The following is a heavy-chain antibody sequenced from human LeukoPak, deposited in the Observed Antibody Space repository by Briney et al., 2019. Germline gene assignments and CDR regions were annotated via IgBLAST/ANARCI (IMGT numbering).Heavy chain of an antibody. CDR1: GFTFSSYA. CDR2: ISGSGGST. Sequence: PGGSLRLSCAASGFTFSSYAMSWVRQAPGKGLEWVSAISGSGGSTYYADSVKGQFTISRDNSKNTLYLQMNSLRAEDTAVYYCAKDYRGVAAAGTLGYFDYWGQGTLVTVSS. CDR3: AKDYRGVAAAGTLGYFDY. D-gene: IGHD6-13*01. V-gene: IGHV3-23*01. J-gene: IGHJ4*02.